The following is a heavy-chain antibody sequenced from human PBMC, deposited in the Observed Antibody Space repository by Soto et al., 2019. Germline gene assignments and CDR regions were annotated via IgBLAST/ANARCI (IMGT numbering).Heavy chain of an antibody. Sequence: GSLTLSCAASGFTFSSYAMSWVRQAPGKGLEWVSAISGDGSSTYFADSGKGRFTISRDNSKNTLYLQMNSLRAEDTAVYYCAKDWEFDWPNYYFDYWGQGTLVTVSS. J-gene: IGHJ4*02. D-gene: IGHD3-9*01. V-gene: IGHV3-23*01. CDR2: ISGDGSST. CDR3: AKDWEFDWPNYYFDY. CDR1: GFTFSSYA.